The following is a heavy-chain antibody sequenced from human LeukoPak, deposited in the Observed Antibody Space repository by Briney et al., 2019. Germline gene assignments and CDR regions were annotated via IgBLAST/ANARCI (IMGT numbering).Heavy chain of an antibody. CDR1: GFTFSSYA. D-gene: IGHD6-19*01. CDR3: ARGGERWLYYFDY. Sequence: GRSLRLSCAASGFTFSSYAMHWVRQAPGKGLEWVAVISYDGSNKYYADSVKGRFTISRDNSKNTLYLQMNSLRAEDTAVYYCARGGERWLYYFDYWGQGTLVTVSS. J-gene: IGHJ4*02. V-gene: IGHV3-30*04. CDR2: ISYDGSNK.